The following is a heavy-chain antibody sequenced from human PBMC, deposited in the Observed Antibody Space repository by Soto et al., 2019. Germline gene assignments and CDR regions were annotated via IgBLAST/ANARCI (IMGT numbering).Heavy chain of an antibody. D-gene: IGHD4-4*01. CDR3: ARDFLIENSNYWDYYYGMDV. V-gene: IGHV3-21*01. J-gene: IGHJ6*02. CDR1: GFTFSSYS. Sequence: GGSLRLSCAASGFTFSSYSMNWVRQAPGKGLEWVSSISSSSSYIYYADSVKGRFTISRDNAKNSLYLQMNSLRAEDTAVYYCARDFLIENSNYWDYYYGMDVWGQGTTVTVSS. CDR2: ISSSSSYI.